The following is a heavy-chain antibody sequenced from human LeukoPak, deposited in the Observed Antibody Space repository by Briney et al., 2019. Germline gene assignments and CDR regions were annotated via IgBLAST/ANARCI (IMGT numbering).Heavy chain of an antibody. D-gene: IGHD1-26*01. J-gene: IGHJ4*02. CDR3: ASEQSGNYYRPFDS. V-gene: IGHV3-21*01. CDR1: GFTFSSYS. Sequence: GGSLRLSCATSGFTFSSYSMNWVRQAPGKALEWVSSISSSSLYIYYADSVRGRFTISRDNAKSSLYLQMNSLRAEDTAVYYCASEQSGNYYRPFDSWGQGTLVTVSS. CDR2: ISSSSLYI.